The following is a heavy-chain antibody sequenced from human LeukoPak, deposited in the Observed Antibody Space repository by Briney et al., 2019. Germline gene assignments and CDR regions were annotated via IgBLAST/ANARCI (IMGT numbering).Heavy chain of an antibody. Sequence: PSETLSLXCAVSGYSISSGYYWGWIRQPPGKGLEWIGSIYHSGSTYYNPSLKSRVTISVDTSKNQFSLKLSSVTAADTAVYYCARHSRLITTIHFDYWGQGTLVTVSS. CDR2: IYHSGST. CDR3: ARHSRLITTIHFDY. V-gene: IGHV4-38-2*01. J-gene: IGHJ4*02. CDR1: GYSISSGYY. D-gene: IGHD3-22*01.